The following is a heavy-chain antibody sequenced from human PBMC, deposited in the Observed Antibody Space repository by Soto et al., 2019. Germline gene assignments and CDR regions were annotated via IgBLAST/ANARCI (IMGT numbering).Heavy chain of an antibody. V-gene: IGHV1-69*12. D-gene: IGHD2-21*01. Sequence: QVLLVQSGAEVKKPGSSVRVSCKTSGGTFSSFAISWVQLAPRKGLEWMGVIVPMFAAPTYAQKFQGRVSITADESTRTAYMELSRLRADDTAVYYWARDRVMRGNAYYYGMDVWGQGTTVTVSS. J-gene: IGHJ6*02. CDR2: IVPMFAAP. CDR1: GGTFSSFA. CDR3: ARDRVMRGNAYYYGMDV.